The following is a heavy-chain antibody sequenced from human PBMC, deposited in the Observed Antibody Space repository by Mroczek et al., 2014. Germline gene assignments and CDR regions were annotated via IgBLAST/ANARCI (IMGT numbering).Heavy chain of an antibody. CDR3: ARGKHSNSYDFWSGYYGDAFDI. J-gene: IGHJ3*02. Sequence: SGAEVKKPGASVKVSCKASGYTFTSYDINWVRQATGQGLEWMGWMNPNSGNTGYAQKFQGRVTMTRNTSISTAYMELSSLRSEDTAVYYCARGKHSNSYDFWSGYYGDAFDIWGQGTMVTVSS. CDR2: MNPNSGNT. D-gene: IGHD3-3*01. CDR1: GYTFTSYD. V-gene: IGHV1-8*01.